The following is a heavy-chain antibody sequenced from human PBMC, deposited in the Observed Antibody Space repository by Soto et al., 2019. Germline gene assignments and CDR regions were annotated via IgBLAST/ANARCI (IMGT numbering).Heavy chain of an antibody. J-gene: IGHJ3*02. CDR3: ARGVCSSTSCYQDAFDI. CDR1: GGTFSSYA. CDR2: IIPIFGTA. V-gene: IGHV1-69*01. D-gene: IGHD2-2*01. Sequence: QVQLVQSGAEVKKPGSSVKVSCKASGGTFSSYAISWGRQAPGQGLEWMGGIIPIFGTANYAQKFQGRVTITADESTSTAYMELSSLRSEDTAVYYCARGVCSSTSCYQDAFDIWGQGTMVTVSS.